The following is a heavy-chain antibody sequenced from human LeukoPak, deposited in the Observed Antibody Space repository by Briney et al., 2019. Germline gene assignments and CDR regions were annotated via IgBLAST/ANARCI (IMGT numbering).Heavy chain of an antibody. CDR2: IIPIFGTA. CDR1: GGTFSSYA. CDR3: ARGGDIVATINPFDY. D-gene: IGHD5-12*01. Sequence: ASVKVSCKASGGTFSSYAISWVRQAPGQGLEWMGGIIPIFGTANYAQKFQGRVTITTDESTSTAYMELSSLRSEDTAVYYCARGGDIVATINPFDYWGHGTLVTVSS. V-gene: IGHV1-69*05. J-gene: IGHJ4*01.